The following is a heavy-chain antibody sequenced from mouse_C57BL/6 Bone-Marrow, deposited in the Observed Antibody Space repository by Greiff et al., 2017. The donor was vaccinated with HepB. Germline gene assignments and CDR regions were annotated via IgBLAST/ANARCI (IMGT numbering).Heavy chain of an antibody. J-gene: IGHJ4*01. V-gene: IGHV5-2*01. Sequence: EVQVVESGGGLVQPGESLKLSCESNEYEFPSHDMSWVRKTPEKRLELVAAINSDGGSTYYPDTMERRFIISRDNAKKTLYLQMSSLRSEDTALYYCARASFYYYGSSVDYWGQGTSVTVSS. CDR2: INSDGGST. D-gene: IGHD1-1*01. CDR1: EYEFPSHD. CDR3: ARASFYYYGSSVDY.